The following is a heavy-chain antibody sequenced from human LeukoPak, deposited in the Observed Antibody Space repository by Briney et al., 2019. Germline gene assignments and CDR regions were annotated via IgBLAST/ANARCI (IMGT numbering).Heavy chain of an antibody. Sequence: PAGSLRLSCAASGFTVSSNYMSWVRQAPGKGLEWVSVIYSGGSTYYADSVKGRFTISRDNSKNTLYLQMNSLRAEDTAVYYCARVPHPYYYYMDVWGKGTTVTVSS. CDR1: GFTVSSNY. CDR2: IYSGGST. CDR3: ARVPHPYYYYMDV. V-gene: IGHV3-53*01. J-gene: IGHJ6*03.